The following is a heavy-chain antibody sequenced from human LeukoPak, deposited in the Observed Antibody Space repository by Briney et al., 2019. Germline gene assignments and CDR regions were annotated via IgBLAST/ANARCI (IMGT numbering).Heavy chain of an antibody. CDR1: GFTFSSYA. Sequence: PGGSLRLSCAASGFTFSSYAMSWVRQAPAKGLEWVSAISGSGGSTYYADSVKGRFTISRDNSKNTLYLQMNSLRAEDTAVYYCAKDWAAAYYYDSSGYYPSPFDYWGQGTLVTVSS. J-gene: IGHJ4*02. CDR3: AKDWAAAYYYDSSGYYPSPFDY. CDR2: ISGSGGST. V-gene: IGHV3-23*01. D-gene: IGHD3-22*01.